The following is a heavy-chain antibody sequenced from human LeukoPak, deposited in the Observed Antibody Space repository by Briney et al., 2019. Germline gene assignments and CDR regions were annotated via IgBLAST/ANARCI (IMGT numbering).Heavy chain of an antibody. V-gene: IGHV7-4-1*02. CDR2: INTNTGNP. D-gene: IGHD6-13*01. CDR1: GYTFTSHF. J-gene: IGHJ5*02. CDR3: ARDRRIAAAGTENWFDP. Sequence: ASVKVSCKASGYTFTSHFMHWVRQAPGQGLEWMGWINTNTGNPTYAQGFTGRFVFSLDTSVSTAYLQISSLKAEDTAVYYCARDRRIAAAGTENWFDPWGQGTLVTVSS.